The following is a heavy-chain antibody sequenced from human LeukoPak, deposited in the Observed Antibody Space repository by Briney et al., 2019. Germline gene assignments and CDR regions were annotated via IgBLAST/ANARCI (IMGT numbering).Heavy chain of an antibody. J-gene: IGHJ6*02. V-gene: IGHV1-8*01. CDR3: AAERWGYYYGMDV. CDR2: MSPNSGDT. Sequence: ASVKVSCKASGYTFTSYDFNWVRQATGQRPEWMGWMSPNSGDTGYAQKFQDRVTMTRNTSISTAYMELSSLRSDDTAVYYCAAERWGYYYGMDVWGQGTTVTVSS. CDR1: GYTFTSYD. D-gene: IGHD4-23*01.